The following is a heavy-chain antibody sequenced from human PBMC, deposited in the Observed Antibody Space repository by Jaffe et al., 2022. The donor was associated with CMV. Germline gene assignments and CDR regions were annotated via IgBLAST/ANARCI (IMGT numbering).Heavy chain of an antibody. CDR1: GFTFSDYY. CDR2: ISSSGSTI. J-gene: IGHJ5*02. V-gene: IGHV3-11*01. Sequence: QVQLVESGGGLVKPGGSLRLSCAASGFTFSDYYMSWIRQAPGKGLEWVSYISSSGSTIYYADSVKGRFTISRDNAKNSLYLQMNSLRAEDTAVYYCARHPGGEDIYDFWSGSPGWFDPWGQGTLVTVSS. D-gene: IGHD3-3*01. CDR3: ARHPGGEDIYDFWSGSPGWFDP.